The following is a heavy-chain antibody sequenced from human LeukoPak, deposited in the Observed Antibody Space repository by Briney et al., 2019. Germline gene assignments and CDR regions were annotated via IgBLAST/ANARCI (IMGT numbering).Heavy chain of an antibody. Sequence: PGGSLRLSCAASGFTFSSYGMHWVRQAPGKGLEWVASIKQDGSEIHYVDSVKGRFTISRDNAKKSLYLQMNSLRAEDTALYYCTTYSAFDVWGQGTMVTVYS. CDR1: GFTFSSYG. V-gene: IGHV3-7*03. CDR2: IKQDGSEI. CDR3: TTYSAFDV. J-gene: IGHJ3*01. D-gene: IGHD4-17*01.